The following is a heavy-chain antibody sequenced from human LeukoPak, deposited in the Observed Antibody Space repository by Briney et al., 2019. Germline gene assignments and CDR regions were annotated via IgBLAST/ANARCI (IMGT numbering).Heavy chain of an antibody. CDR2: IYYSGST. CDR1: GCSISSYY. CDR3: ARSDGDYIQYFDY. D-gene: IGHD4-17*01. J-gene: IGHJ4*02. Sequence: SETLSLTCTVSGCSISSYYWSWIRQPPGKGLEWIGYIYYSGSTNYNPSLKSRVTISVDTSKNQFSLKLSSVTAADTAVYYCARSDGDYIQYFDYWGQGTLVTVSS. V-gene: IGHV4-59*01.